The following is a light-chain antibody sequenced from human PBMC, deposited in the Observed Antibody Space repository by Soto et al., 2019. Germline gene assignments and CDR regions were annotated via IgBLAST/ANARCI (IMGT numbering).Light chain of an antibody. V-gene: IGKV1-27*01. CDR3: QNYASAPWT. J-gene: IGKJ1*01. Sequence: DIQMTQSPSSLSASVGDRVTITCRASRDITDYLAWYQQKPGQVPKLLISAASTLQSGVPSRFTASGSGTDFTLTVTGLQPEDFATYYCQNYASAPWTFGQGTKGEF. CDR2: AAS. CDR1: RDITDY.